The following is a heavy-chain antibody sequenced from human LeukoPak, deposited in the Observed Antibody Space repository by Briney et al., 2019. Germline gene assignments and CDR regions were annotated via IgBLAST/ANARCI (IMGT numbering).Heavy chain of an antibody. D-gene: IGHD3-3*01. J-gene: IGHJ5*02. CDR2: IYYSGST. CDR1: GGSISSSSYY. CDR3: ARIGGDLPNYDFWSGYYTNWFDP. V-gene: IGHV4-39*07. Sequence: SETLSLTCTVSGGSISSSSYYWGWIRQPPGKGLEWIGSIYYSGSTYYNPSLKSRVTISVDTSKNQFSLKLSSVTAADTAVYYCARIGGDLPNYDFWSGYYTNWFDPWGQGTLVTVSS.